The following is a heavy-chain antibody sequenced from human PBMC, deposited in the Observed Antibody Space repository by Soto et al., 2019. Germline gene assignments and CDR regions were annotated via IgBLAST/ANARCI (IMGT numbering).Heavy chain of an antibody. CDR1: GFTLSSYS. CDR3: AREFCSGGTCYNYYYAMDV. Sequence: GVSLRLSCAASGFTLSSYSLNGVRQAPGKGLEWVSYISSSSSTIYHADSVKGRFTISRDNVKNSLHLQMNSLRDEDTAVYYCAREFCSGGTCYNYYYAMDVWGRGTTVTVSS. CDR2: ISSSSSTI. J-gene: IGHJ6*02. V-gene: IGHV3-48*02. D-gene: IGHD2-15*01.